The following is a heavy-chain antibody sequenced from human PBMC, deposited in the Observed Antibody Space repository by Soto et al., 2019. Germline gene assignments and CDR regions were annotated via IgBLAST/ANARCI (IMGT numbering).Heavy chain of an antibody. CDR2: ISGSGGST. J-gene: IGHJ6*02. V-gene: IGHV3-23*01. CDR3: AKLPSITYSSGTSYGMDV. Sequence: GGSLRLSCAASGFTFSSYAMSWVRQAPGKGLEWVSAISGSGGSTYYADSVKGRFTISRDNSKNTLYLQMNSLRAEDTAVYYCAKLPSITYSSGTSYGMDVWGQGTTVTVSS. D-gene: IGHD6-19*01. CDR1: GFTFSSYA.